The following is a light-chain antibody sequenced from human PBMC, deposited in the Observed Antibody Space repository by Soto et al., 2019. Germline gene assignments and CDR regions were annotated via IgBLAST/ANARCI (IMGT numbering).Light chain of an antibody. CDR2: AAS. V-gene: IGKV1-6*01. Sequence: ASQMTRSPSSLSASVGDTVTITCRASQGIRNDLGWYQQKPGKAPNLLIYAASSLQSGVPSRFSGSGSGTDFTLTISSLQPEDFATYYCLQDYNYPRTFGQGTKVDIK. CDR1: QGIRND. CDR3: LQDYNYPRT. J-gene: IGKJ1*01.